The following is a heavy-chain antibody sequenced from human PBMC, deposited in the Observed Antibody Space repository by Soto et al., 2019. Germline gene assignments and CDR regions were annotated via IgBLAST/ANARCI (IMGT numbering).Heavy chain of an antibody. J-gene: IGHJ5*02. D-gene: IGHD6-6*01. CDR2: IYDSGRT. V-gene: IGHV4-4*02. Sequence: QVQLQESGPGLVKSSGTLSLTCAVSSASIGTTYWWSWVRQPPGEGLEWIGEIYDSGRTNYNPSLKSRVTISVDKSKNHFSLQLRSLTAADTAVYFCARNSFSTSSYNFLDPWGQGALVTVSS. CDR3: ARNSFSTSSYNFLDP. CDR1: SASIGTTYW.